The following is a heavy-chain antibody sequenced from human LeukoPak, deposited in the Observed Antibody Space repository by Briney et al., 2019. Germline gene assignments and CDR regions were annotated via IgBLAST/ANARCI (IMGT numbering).Heavy chain of an antibody. V-gene: IGHV3-33*01. CDR3: ARGLGITMIVVALDY. Sequence: GRSLRLSCAASGFTFSSYGIHWVRQAPGKGLEWVAVIWYDGSNKYYADSVKGRFTISRDNSKNTLYLQMNSLRAEDTAVYYCARGLGITMIVVALDYWGQGTLVTVSS. J-gene: IGHJ4*02. D-gene: IGHD3-22*01. CDR1: GFTFSSYG. CDR2: IWYDGSNK.